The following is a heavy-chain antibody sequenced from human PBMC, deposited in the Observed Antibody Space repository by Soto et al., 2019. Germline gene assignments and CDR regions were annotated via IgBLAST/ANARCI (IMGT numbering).Heavy chain of an antibody. Sequence: QVQLVQSGAEEKKPGASVKVSCKASGYIFTNYAMHWVRQAPGQRLEWMGWINGGNGNTKYSQKFQGRVSFTRDTSASTAYMELSSLRSEDTAVYYCARGKSLTVITYFDPWGQGALVTVSS. CDR3: ARGKSLTVITYFDP. D-gene: IGHD4-17*01. V-gene: IGHV1-3*05. CDR2: INGGNGNT. J-gene: IGHJ5*02. CDR1: GYIFTNYA.